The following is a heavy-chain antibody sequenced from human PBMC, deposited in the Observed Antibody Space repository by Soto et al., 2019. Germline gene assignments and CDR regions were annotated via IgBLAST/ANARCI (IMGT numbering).Heavy chain of an antibody. CDR3: ARVGRSANAFDV. V-gene: IGHV1-69*13. J-gene: IGHJ3*01. Sequence: SVEVCGEASAGTFSSYSISWVRQAPGQGLEWMGGIIPIFGTANYAQKFQGRVTITADESTSTAYMELSSLRSEDTAAYYCARVGRSANAFDVWGQGTMVTVSS. CDR1: AGTFSSYS. CDR2: IIPIFGTA.